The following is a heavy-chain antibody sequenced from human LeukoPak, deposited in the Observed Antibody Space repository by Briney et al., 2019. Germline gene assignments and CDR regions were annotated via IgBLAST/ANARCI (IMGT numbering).Heavy chain of an antibody. Sequence: GGSLRLSCAASGFTFNNFAMSWVRQAPGKGLEWVSTISGSGGSTFYADSVKGRFPISRDNSKNTLSLQMNSLRVEDTAIYYCAKAGSSGWSSSGGDYWGQGSLVTVSS. CDR1: GFTFNNFA. CDR3: AKAGSSGWSSSGGDY. V-gene: IGHV3-23*01. CDR2: ISGSGGST. J-gene: IGHJ4*02. D-gene: IGHD6-19*01.